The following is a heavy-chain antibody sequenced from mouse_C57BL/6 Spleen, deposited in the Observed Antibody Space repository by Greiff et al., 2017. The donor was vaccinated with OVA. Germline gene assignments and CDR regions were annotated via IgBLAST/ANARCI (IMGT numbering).Heavy chain of an antibody. CDR1: GYTFTSYW. CDR2: IHPNSGST. V-gene: IGHV1-64*01. J-gene: IGHJ2*01. Sequence: QVQLQQPGAELVKPGASVKLSCKASGYTFTSYWMHWVKQRPGQGLEWIGMIHPNSGSTNYNEKFKSKATLTVDKSSSTAYMQLSSLTSEDAAVYYCARAELPYYFDYWGQGTTLTVSS. CDR3: ARAELPYYFDY.